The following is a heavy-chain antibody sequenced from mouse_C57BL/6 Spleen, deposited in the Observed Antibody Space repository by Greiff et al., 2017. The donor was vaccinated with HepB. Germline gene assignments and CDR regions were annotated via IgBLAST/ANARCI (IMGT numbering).Heavy chain of an antibody. J-gene: IGHJ3*01. CDR3: ARYVGLREAWFAY. CDR1: GFTFTDYY. V-gene: IGHV7-3*01. CDR2: IRNKDNGYTT. Sequence: EVHLVESGGGLVQPGGSLSLSCAASGFTFTDYYMSWVRQTPGKALEWLGFIRNKDNGYTTEYSASVKGRFTISRDNSQSILYRQMNALRAEDSATYYCARYVGLREAWFAYWGQGTLVTVSA. D-gene: IGHD2-4*01.